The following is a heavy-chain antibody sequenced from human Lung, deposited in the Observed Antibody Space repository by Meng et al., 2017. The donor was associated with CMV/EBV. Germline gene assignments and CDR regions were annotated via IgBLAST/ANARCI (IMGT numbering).Heavy chain of an antibody. CDR3: ASKAGVVPAAIPVYYYYGMDV. CDR2: IIPIFGTA. Sequence: SXXVSXKASGGTFSSYAISWVRQAPGQGLEWMGGIIPIFGTANYAQKFQGRVTITTDESTSTAYMELSSLRSEDTAVYYCASKAGVVPAAIPVYYYYGMDVWXQGPTVTVSS. D-gene: IGHD2-2*02. J-gene: IGHJ6*02. CDR1: GGTFSSYA. V-gene: IGHV1-69*05.